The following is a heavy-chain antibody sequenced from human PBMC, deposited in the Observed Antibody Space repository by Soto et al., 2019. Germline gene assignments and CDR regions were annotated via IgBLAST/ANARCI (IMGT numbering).Heavy chain of an antibody. J-gene: IGHJ2*01. D-gene: IGHD3-22*01. CDR3: ALAYYYDSSGYRPRTDWYFDL. V-gene: IGHV1-69*01. CDR1: GGTFSSYA. CDR2: IIPIFGTA. Sequence: QVQLVQPGAEVKKPGSSVKVSCKASGGTFSSYAISWVRQAPGQGLEWMGGIIPIFGTANYAQKFQGRVTITSDESTRKAYMELSSLRSEDTAVYYCALAYYYDSSGYRPRTDWYFDLWGRGTLVTVSS.